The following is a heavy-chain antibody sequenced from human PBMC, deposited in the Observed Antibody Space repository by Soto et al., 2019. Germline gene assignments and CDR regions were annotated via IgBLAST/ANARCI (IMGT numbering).Heavy chain of an antibody. CDR1: GFTFNNYC. V-gene: IGHV3-74*01. J-gene: IGHJ4*02. CDR2: INSDGSDT. CDR3: ARDGDYSDGYDFDY. Sequence: PGGSLRLSCAASGFTFNNYCMHWVRQAPGKGLVWVSRINSDGSDTTYADSVKGRFTISRDSAKSTLYLQMNSLRAEDTAVYYCARDGDYSDGYDFDYWGQGTLVTVSS. D-gene: IGHD5-18*01.